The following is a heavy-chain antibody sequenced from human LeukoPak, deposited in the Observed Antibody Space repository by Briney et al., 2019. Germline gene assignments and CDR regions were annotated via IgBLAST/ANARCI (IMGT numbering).Heavy chain of an antibody. Sequence: SETLSLTCTVPGGSMRSHYWVWIRQPPGKGLEWIGYIYYSGSTDYNPSLKSRVTISVDTSKNQFSLKMSSVTAADTAVYYCARAPNGFGAFDIWGPGTMVTVSS. D-gene: IGHD2-8*01. CDR2: IYYSGST. CDR3: ARAPNGFGAFDI. CDR1: GGSMRSHY. J-gene: IGHJ3*02. V-gene: IGHV4-59*11.